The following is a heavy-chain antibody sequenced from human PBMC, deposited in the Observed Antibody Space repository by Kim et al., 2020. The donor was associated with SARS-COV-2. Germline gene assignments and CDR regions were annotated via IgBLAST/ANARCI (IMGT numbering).Heavy chain of an antibody. J-gene: IGHJ4*02. V-gene: IGHV3-9*01. CDR1: GFTFDDYA. D-gene: IGHD6-19*01. CDR3: AKAQGGSGWYPFDY. CDR2: ISWNSGSI. Sequence: GGSLRLSCAASGFTFDDYAMHWVRQAPGKGMEWVSGISWNSGSIGYADSVKGRFTISRDNAKNSLYLQMNSLRAEDTALYYCAKAQGGSGWYPFDYWGQG.